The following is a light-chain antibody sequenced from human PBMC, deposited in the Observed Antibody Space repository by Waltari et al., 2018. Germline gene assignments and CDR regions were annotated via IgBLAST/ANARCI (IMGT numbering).Light chain of an antibody. CDR1: QDISNY. CDR3: HQYYSSPQT. J-gene: IGKJ1*01. V-gene: IGKV1-33*01. CDR2: DAS. Sequence: DIQMTQSPSSLSASVGDRVTMTCQSSQDISNYLNWYQQKPGKAPKLLIYDASNLETGVPSRFSGSGYGTDFTLTISSLQAEDVAVYSCHQYYSSPQTFGQGTKLEIK.